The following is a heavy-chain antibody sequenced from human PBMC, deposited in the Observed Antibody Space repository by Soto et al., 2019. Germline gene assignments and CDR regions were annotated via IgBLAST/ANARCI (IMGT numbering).Heavy chain of an antibody. CDR1: GFTFSGSA. Sequence: GGSLRLSCADSGFTFSGSAMHWVRQASGKWLEWVGRIRSKANSYATAYAASVKGRFTISRDDSKNTAYLQVNSLKTEDTAVYCCTRLALDYYYYGMDVWGQGXTVTVYS. CDR3: TRLALDYYYYGMDV. J-gene: IGHJ6*02. CDR2: IRSKANSYAT. V-gene: IGHV3-73*01.